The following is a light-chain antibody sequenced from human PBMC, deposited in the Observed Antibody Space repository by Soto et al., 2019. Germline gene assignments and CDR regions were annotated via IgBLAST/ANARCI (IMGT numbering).Light chain of an antibody. Sequence: QSVLTQPPSASGAPGQRVTISCSGSSSNIGSHTVNWYQQLPGTAPKLLIFTNNQRPSGVPDRFSGSKSGTSASLAISGLRSEDEADYYCAAWDDSLKGYVFGTGTKVTVL. CDR1: SSNIGSHT. J-gene: IGLJ1*01. CDR3: AAWDDSLKGYV. V-gene: IGLV1-44*01. CDR2: TNN.